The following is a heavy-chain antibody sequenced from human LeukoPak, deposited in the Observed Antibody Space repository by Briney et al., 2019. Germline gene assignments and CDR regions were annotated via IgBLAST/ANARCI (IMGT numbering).Heavy chain of an antibody. D-gene: IGHD3-22*01. CDR3: ARDDDSSGYANFDP. Sequence: SVQVSCKASGGTFSSYAISWMRQAPGQGLEWMGGIIPIFGTANYAQKFQGRVTITADESTSTAYMELSSLRPEDTAVYYCARDDDSSGYANFDPWGQGTLVTVSS. CDR2: IIPIFGTA. CDR1: GGTFSSYA. V-gene: IGHV1-69*13. J-gene: IGHJ5*02.